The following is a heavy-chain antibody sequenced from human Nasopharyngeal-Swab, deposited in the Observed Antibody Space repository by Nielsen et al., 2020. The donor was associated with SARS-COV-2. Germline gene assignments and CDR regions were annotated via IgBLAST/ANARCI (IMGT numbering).Heavy chain of an antibody. Sequence: GESLKISCAASGFTFSSYSMNWVRQAPGKGLEWVSSISSSSSYIYYADSVKGRFTISRDNAKNSLYLQMNSLRAEDTAVYYCARGGSKLVIIPYYYYYMDVWGQGTLVAVSS. D-gene: IGHD3/OR15-3a*01. CDR1: GFTFSSYS. V-gene: IGHV3-21*01. CDR3: ARGGSKLVIIPYYYYYMDV. J-gene: IGHJ6*03. CDR2: ISSSSSYI.